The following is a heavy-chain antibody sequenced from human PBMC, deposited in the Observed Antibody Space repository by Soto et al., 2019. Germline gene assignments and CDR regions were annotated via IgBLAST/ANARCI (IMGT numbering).Heavy chain of an antibody. CDR3: AKVIPNYDILTGYPPRYYYGMDV. CDR1: GFTFSSYG. Sequence: GGSLRLSCAASGFTFSSYGMHWVRQAPGKGLEWVSAISGSGGSTYYADSVKGRFTISRDNSKNTLYLQMNSLRAEDTAVYYCAKVIPNYDILTGYPPRYYYGMDVWGQGTTVTVSS. D-gene: IGHD3-9*01. V-gene: IGHV3-23*01. CDR2: ISGSGGST. J-gene: IGHJ6*02.